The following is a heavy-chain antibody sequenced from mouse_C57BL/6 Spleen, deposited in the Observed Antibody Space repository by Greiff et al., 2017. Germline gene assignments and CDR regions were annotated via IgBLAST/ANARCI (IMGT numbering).Heavy chain of an antibody. J-gene: IGHJ4*01. CDR3: ARGYYSNYYAMDY. CDR1: GYAFSSYW. CDR2: IYPGDGDT. V-gene: IGHV1-80*01. Sequence: VQLQQSGAELVKPGASVKISCKASGYAFSSYWMNWVKQRPGKGLEWIGQIYPGDGDTNYNGKFKGKATLTADKSSSTAYMQLSSLTSEDSAVYFCARGYYSNYYAMDYWGQGTSVTVSS. D-gene: IGHD2-5*01.